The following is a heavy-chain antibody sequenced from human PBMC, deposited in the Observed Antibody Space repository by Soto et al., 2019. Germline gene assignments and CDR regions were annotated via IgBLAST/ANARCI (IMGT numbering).Heavy chain of an antibody. J-gene: IGHJ3*02. CDR1: GFILSNNC. Sequence: EVQLVESGGGLVQPGGSLRLSCAVSGFILSNNCMSWVRQAPGKGLEWAANIKYDGSEQYVDSVKGRFTISRDNAKNSLYLQMNSLRVEDTAVYFCARDPYKSGGYGAFDIWGQGTMVTVSS. V-gene: IGHV3-7*01. CDR3: ARDPYKSGGYGAFDI. CDR2: IKYDGSE. D-gene: IGHD3-22*01.